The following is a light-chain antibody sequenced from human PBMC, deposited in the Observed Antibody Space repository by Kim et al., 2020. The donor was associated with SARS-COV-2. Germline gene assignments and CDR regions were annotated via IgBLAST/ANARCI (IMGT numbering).Light chain of an antibody. CDR3: GTWDSSLAAVV. J-gene: IGLJ3*02. CDR1: NSNIGDYF. Sequence: GQTITTSVSGTNSNIGDYFLCWFQQLPSKAPRLLICDDDKRPSGISDRFSASKSGMSATLDISGLQTGDEGDYFCGTWDSSLAAVVFGGGTKLTVL. V-gene: IGLV1-51*01. CDR2: DDD.